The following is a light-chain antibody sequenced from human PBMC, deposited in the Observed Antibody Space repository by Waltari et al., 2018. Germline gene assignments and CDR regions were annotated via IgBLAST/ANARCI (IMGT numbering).Light chain of an antibody. CDR3: QQYKDLPRT. J-gene: IGKJ1*01. Sequence: DIQMTQSQSSMSASVGERVSITCQASQDIRNYLSWYQQKPGKAPKLLIYDASNLETGVPSRFSGSASGTDFTFTISSLQPEDIGTYYCQQYKDLPRTFGQGTKVEFK. CDR1: QDIRNY. V-gene: IGKV1-33*01. CDR2: DAS.